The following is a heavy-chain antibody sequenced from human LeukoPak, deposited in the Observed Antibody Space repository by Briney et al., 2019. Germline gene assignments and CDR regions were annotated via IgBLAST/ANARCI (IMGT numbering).Heavy chain of an antibody. J-gene: IGHJ4*02. CDR3: ARAGDAADLGY. CDR1: GYTFTSND. CDR2: MHPNSGNT. V-gene: IGHV1-8*01. D-gene: IGHD6-25*01. Sequence: ASVKVSCKASGYTFTSNDINWVRQATGQGLEWMGWMHPNSGNTGYARKFQGRVTMTRDNSISTAYMELSSLRSEDTAVYFCARAGDAADLGYWGQGTLVTVSS.